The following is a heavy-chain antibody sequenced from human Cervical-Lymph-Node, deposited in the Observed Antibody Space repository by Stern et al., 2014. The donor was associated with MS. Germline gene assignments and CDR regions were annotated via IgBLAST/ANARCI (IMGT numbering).Heavy chain of an antibody. CDR1: GYTFTSYY. J-gene: IGHJ6*02. D-gene: IGHD6-19*01. Sequence: QLVQSGAEVKKPGASVKVSCKASGYTFTSYYMHWVRQAPGQGPERMGIINPSGGSTSYAQKFQGRVTMTRDTSTSKVYMELSSLRSEDTAVYYCAREVAGHRLGMMDVWGQGTTVTVSS. CDR2: INPSGGST. CDR3: AREVAGHRLGMMDV. V-gene: IGHV1-46*01.